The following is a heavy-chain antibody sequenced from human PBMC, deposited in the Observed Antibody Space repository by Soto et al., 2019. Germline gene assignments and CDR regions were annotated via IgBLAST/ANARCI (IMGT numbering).Heavy chain of an antibody. CDR1: GFSLSTSGMR. J-gene: IGHJ5*02. CDR2: IDCDDDK. Sequence: SGPTLVNPTQTLTLTCTFSGFSLSTSGMRVSWIRQPAGKALQWLARIDCDDDKFYTTSLRTRLTISKDTSKNQVVLTMTNMDPVDTATYYCAKTGTDGSWFDPWGQGTLVTVSS. D-gene: IGHD1-1*01. CDR3: AKTGTDGSWFDP. V-gene: IGHV2-70*04.